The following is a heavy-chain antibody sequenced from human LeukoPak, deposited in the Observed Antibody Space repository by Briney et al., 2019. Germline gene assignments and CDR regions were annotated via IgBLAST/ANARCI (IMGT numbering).Heavy chain of an antibody. D-gene: IGHD4-23*01. CDR2: VSGSGTYT. CDR1: GFTFSSYA. V-gene: IGHV3-21*01. CDR3: ARHYGGNSGFDY. Sequence: GGSLRLSCAASGFTFSSYAMSWVRQAPGKGLEWVSGVSGSGTYTYYADSVKGRFTISRDNAKNSLYLQMNSLRAEDTAVYYCARHYGGNSGFDYWGQGTLVTVSS. J-gene: IGHJ4*02.